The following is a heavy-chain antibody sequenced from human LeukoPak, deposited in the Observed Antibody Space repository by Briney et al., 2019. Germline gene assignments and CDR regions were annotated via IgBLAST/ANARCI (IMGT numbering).Heavy chain of an antibody. Sequence: GESLKISCKGSRYSFTSYWIGWVRQMPGKGLEWMGIIYPDDSDTRYSPSFQGQVTISADKSISTAYLQWSSLKASDTAMYYCARQSYSYYGSGSYDNWFDPWGQGTLVTVSS. V-gene: IGHV5-51*01. CDR3: ARQSYSYYGSGSYDNWFDP. CDR1: RYSFTSYW. CDR2: IYPDDSDT. D-gene: IGHD3-10*01. J-gene: IGHJ5*02.